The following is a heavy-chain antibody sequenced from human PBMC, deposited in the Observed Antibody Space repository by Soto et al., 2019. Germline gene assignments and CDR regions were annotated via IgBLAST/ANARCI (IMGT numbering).Heavy chain of an antibody. CDR1: GYIFTSYP. D-gene: IGHD6-13*01. CDR3: AKMYSSSWFDY. J-gene: IGHJ4*02. Sequence: EASVKVSCKASGYIFTSYPMHWVRQAPGHSLEWMGWINTGTGNTKYSQNFQGRVSTSRDTSAYTAYMELSSLRSEDTAVYYCAKMYSSSWFDYWGQGTLVTVSS. CDR2: INTGTGNT. V-gene: IGHV1-3*04.